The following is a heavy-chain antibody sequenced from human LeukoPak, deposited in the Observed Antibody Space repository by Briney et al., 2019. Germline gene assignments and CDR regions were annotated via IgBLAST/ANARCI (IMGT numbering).Heavy chain of an antibody. V-gene: IGHV1-8*03. CDR2: MNPNSGNT. CDR3: ARDGDYYGSGNFDC. Sequence: ASVKVSCKASGYTFTSYDINWVRQAPGQGLEWMGWMNPNSGNTGYAQKSQGRVTITRDTSISTAYMELSSLRSEDTAIYYCARDGDYYGSGNFDCWGQGTLVTVSS. D-gene: IGHD3-10*01. J-gene: IGHJ4*02. CDR1: GYTFTSYD.